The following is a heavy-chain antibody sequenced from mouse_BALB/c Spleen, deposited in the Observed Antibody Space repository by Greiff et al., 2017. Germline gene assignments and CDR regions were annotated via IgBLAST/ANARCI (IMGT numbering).Heavy chain of an antibody. Sequence: VQLKESGAELVRPGALVKLSCKASGFNINDYYMHWVKQRPEQGLEWIGWIDPENGNTIYDPKFQGKASITADTSSNTAYLQLSSLTSEDTAVYYCAVITIDYWGQGTTLTVSS. CDR3: AVITIDY. CDR1: GFNINDYY. CDR2: IDPENGNT. D-gene: IGHD2-4*01. J-gene: IGHJ2*01. V-gene: IGHV14-1*02.